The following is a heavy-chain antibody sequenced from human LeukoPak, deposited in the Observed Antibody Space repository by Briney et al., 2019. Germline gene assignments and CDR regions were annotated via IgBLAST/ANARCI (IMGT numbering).Heavy chain of an antibody. J-gene: IGHJ4*02. CDR2: INHSGST. D-gene: IGHD2-2*01. CDR1: GGSFSGYC. CDR3: ARADPKGDIVVVPAAGGFDY. Sequence: SETLSLTCAVYGGSFSGYCWSWIRQPPGKGLEWIGEINHSGSTNYNPSLKSRVTISVDTSKNQFSLKLSSVTAADTAVYYCARADPKGDIVVVPAAGGFDYWGQGTLVTVSS. V-gene: IGHV4-34*01.